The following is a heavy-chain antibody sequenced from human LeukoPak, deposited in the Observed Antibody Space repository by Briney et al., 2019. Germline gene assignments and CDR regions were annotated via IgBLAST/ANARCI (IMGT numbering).Heavy chain of an antibody. CDR2: IYYSGST. D-gene: IGHD3-3*01. J-gene: IGHJ4*02. CDR1: GGSISSGGYY. V-gene: IGHV4-31*03. Sequence: SETLSLTCTVSGGSISSGGYYWSWIRQHPGKGLEWIGYIYYSGSTYYNPSLKSRVTISVDTSKNQFSLKLSSVTAADTAVYYCATNRRRITIFGVATYYFDYWGQGTLVTVSS. CDR3: ATNRRRITIFGVATYYFDY.